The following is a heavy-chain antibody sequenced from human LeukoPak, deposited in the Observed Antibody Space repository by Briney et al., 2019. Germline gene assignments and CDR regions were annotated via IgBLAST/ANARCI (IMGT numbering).Heavy chain of an antibody. J-gene: IGHJ4*02. CDR1: GGAFSGYF. CDR3: ARYDSRGSGSTQLEY. D-gene: IGHD3-3*01. CDR2: INHSGST. Sequence: SETLSLTCAVYGGAFSGYFWTWIRQPPGKGLEWIGEINHSGSTNCNPSLKSRVTISVDTSKNQFSLQLTSVTAADTAVYYCARYDSRGSGSTQLEYWGQGILVTISS. V-gene: IGHV4-34*01.